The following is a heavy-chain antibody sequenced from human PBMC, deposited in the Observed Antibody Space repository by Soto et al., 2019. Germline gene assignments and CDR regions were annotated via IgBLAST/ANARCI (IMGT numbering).Heavy chain of an antibody. J-gene: IGHJ5*02. D-gene: IGHD1-1*01. V-gene: IGHV4-4*07. Sequence: TSETLSLTCAVSGASVRSYHWSWIRQAAGKGLEWIGRVQMSGTTNYNPSPKTRVTMSLDTSKNEVSLRMTSVTAADTAVYFCAKDRSTMRWFDPWGQGILVTVSS. CDR1: GASVRSYH. CDR2: VQMSGTT. CDR3: AKDRSTMRWFDP.